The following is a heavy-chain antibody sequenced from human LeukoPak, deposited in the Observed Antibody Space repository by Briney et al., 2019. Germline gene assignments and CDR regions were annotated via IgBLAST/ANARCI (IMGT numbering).Heavy chain of an antibody. CDR2: IYHSGST. CDR3: AWLNPIYDSSGGFYYYGMDV. D-gene: IGHD3-22*01. J-gene: IGHJ6*02. V-gene: IGHV4-30-2*01. Sequence: SETLSLTCAVSGGSISSGGYSWSWIRQPPGKGLEWIGYIYHSGSTYYNPSLKSRVTISVDRSKNQFSLKLSSVTAADTAAYYCAWLNPIYDSSGGFYYYGMDVWGQGTTVTVSS. CDR1: GGSISSGGYS.